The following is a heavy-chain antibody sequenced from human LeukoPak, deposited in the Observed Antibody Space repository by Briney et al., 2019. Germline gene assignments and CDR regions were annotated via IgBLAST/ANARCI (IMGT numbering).Heavy chain of an antibody. V-gene: IGHV3-48*04. CDR2: ISTSSSTI. CDR3: TRRFDI. J-gene: IGHJ5*02. CDR1: GFTFSDFD. Sequence: ESGGSLRLSCVASGFTFSDFDMNWVRQTPERGLEWVSYISTSSSTIYYADSVRGRFTISRDNAKNSVFLQMNSLRVEDTAVYYCTRRFDIWGQGTLVTVSS.